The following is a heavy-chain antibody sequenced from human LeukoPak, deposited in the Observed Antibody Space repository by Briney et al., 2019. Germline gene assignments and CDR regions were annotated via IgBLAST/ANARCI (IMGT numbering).Heavy chain of an antibody. V-gene: IGHV1-2*02. CDR1: GYTLTGYY. D-gene: IGHD6-19*01. Sequence: GASVKVSCKASGYTLTGYYMHWVRQAPGQGLEWMGWINPNSGGSNYAQKFQGRVTMTRDTSISTAYMELSRLRSDDTAVYYCATDSSGWRTDAFDIWGQGTMVTVSS. CDR3: ATDSSGWRTDAFDI. CDR2: INPNSGGS. J-gene: IGHJ3*02.